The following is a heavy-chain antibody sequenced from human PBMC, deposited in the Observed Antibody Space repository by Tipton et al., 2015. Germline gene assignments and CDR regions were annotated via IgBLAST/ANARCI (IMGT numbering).Heavy chain of an antibody. CDR2: IYYSGST. CDR3: ARDTHPTAPFDY. CDR1: GGSIINNNCY. D-gene: IGHD2-21*02. J-gene: IGHJ4*02. Sequence: TLSLTCTVSGGSIINNNCYWGWIRQPPGKGLEWIGSIYYSGSTHYDPSLKSRVTISVDTSKNQFSLKLSSVTAADTAVYYCARDTHPTAPFDYWGQGTLVTVSS. V-gene: IGHV4-39*07.